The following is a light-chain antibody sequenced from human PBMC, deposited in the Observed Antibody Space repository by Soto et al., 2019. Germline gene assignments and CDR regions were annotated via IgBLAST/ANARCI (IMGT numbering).Light chain of an antibody. CDR3: SSYTTSSTRV. J-gene: IGLJ3*02. Sequence: QSVLTQPASVSGSPGQSITISCTGTNSDLGSYDFVSWYQHHPGTAPKLILYKVSDRPSGVSSRFSGSKSGHTASLPISGLQAEDEGFYYCSSYTTSSTRVFGGGTKLTVL. CDR1: NSDLGSYDF. V-gene: IGLV2-14*01. CDR2: KVS.